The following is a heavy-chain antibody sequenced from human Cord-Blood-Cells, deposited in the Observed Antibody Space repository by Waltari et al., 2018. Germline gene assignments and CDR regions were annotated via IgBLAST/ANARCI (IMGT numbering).Heavy chain of an antibody. CDR2: INPNSGGT. Sequence: QVQLVQSGAEVKKPGASVKVSCKASGYTFTGYYMHWVRQAPGQGLEWMGRINPNSGGTNYAQKFQGRVTMTRATSISTAYMELGRLRSDDTAVYYCARDTAYGSGGYYYYGMDVWGQGTTVTVS. V-gene: IGHV1-2*06. CDR1: GYTFTGYY. CDR3: ARDTAYGSGGYYYYGMDV. J-gene: IGHJ6*02. D-gene: IGHD3-10*01.